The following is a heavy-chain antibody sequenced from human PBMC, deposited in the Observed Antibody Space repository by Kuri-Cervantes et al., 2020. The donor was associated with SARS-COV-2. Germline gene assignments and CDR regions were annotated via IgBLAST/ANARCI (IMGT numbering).Heavy chain of an antibody. Sequence: GGSLRLSCAASGFTFSSYGMNWVRQAPGKGLEWVAVISYDGSNKYYADSVKGRFTISRDNSKNTLYLQMNSLRAEDTAVYYCGSPRGYSYGYISFGAIDYWGQGTLVTVSS. D-gene: IGHD5-18*01. J-gene: IGHJ4*02. CDR3: GSPRGYSYGYISFGAIDY. CDR1: GFTFSSYG. V-gene: IGHV3-30*03. CDR2: ISYDGSNK.